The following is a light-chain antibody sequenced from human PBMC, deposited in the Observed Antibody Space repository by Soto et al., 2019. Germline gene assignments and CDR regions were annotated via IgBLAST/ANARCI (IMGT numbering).Light chain of an antibody. V-gene: IGKV1-39*01. Sequence: DIQMTQSPSTLSGSVGDRVTITCRASQTISSWLAWYQQKPGKAPKLLIYAASSLQFGVPSRFSGSGSGTDFTLTISSLQREDFATYYCQQSYATPSITFGQGTRLEIK. CDR1: QTISSW. CDR2: AAS. CDR3: QQSYATPSIT. J-gene: IGKJ5*01.